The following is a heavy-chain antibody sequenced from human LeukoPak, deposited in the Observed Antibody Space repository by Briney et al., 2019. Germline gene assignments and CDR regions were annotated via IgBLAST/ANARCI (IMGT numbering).Heavy chain of an antibody. J-gene: IGHJ4*02. Sequence: GGSLRLSCAASGFTFSSYAMSWVRQAPGKGLEWVSAISGSGGSTYYADSVKGRFTIPRDNSKNTLYLQMNSLRAEDTAVYYCAKDGRSMVRGVILDYWGQGTLVTVSS. CDR2: ISGSGGST. D-gene: IGHD3-10*01. V-gene: IGHV3-23*01. CDR3: AKDGRSMVRGVILDY. CDR1: GFTFSSYA.